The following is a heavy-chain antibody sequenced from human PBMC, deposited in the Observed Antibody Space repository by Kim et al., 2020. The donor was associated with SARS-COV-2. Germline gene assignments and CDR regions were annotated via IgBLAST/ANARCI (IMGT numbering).Heavy chain of an antibody. CDR2: YSSGST. Sequence: YSSGSTNYNPSRKSRVTISVDTSKNQFSLKLSSVTAADTAVYYCARGFDLWGRGTLVTVSS. V-gene: IGHV4-59*09. CDR3: ARGFDL. J-gene: IGHJ2*01.